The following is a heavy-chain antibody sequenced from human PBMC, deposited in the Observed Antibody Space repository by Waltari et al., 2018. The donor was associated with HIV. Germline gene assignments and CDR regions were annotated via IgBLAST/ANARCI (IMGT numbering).Heavy chain of an antibody. CDR2: ISAYNGNT. Sequence: QVQLVQSGAEMKKPGASVKVSCKASGYTFTSYGINCVRRAPGQGLEWMGWISAYNGNTDYAQKLQGRVTMTTETSTSTAYMELRSLRSDDTAVYYCARDRTYYYASGNYYRALGYWGQGTLVTVSS. V-gene: IGHV1-18*01. CDR3: ARDRTYYYASGNYYRALGY. D-gene: IGHD3-10*01. J-gene: IGHJ4*02. CDR1: GYTFTSYG.